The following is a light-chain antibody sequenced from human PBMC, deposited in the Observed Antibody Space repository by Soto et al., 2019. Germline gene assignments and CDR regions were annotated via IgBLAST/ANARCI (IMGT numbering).Light chain of an antibody. CDR1: SSDVGGYSY. V-gene: IGLV2-11*01. Sequence: QSVLTQPHSVSGSPGQSVTISCTGTSSDVGGYSYVSWYQQHPGKAPELIIYDVTERPSGVPDRFSGSKSGNTASLPISGLQAEDEADYYCCSYTGSYSYVFGIGTKLTVL. CDR2: DVT. J-gene: IGLJ1*01. CDR3: CSYTGSYSYV.